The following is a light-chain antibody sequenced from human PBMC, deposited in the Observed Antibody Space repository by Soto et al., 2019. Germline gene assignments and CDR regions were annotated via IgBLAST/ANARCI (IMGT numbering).Light chain of an antibody. J-gene: IGKJ4*01. V-gene: IGKV3-20*01. CDR3: QHYDGALT. Sequence: EITLTQSPHTLSLSPGERASLSCRTSQSISSSYFAWYQQKPGQSPRLLVYAASIRAPGTPDRFSGSGSGTDFTLTISRVEPADFAVYFCQHYDGALTFGGETRVEIK. CDR1: QSISSSY. CDR2: AAS.